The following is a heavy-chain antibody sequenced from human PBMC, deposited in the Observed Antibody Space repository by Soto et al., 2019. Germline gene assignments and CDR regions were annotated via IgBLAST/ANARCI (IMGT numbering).Heavy chain of an antibody. CDR3: ARLRHVLRYFDSFRHYYYGMDA. CDR1: GGSISSYY. Sequence: SESMSLTCTVSGGSISSYYWSCIRQPPGKGLEWIGYIYYSGSTNYNPSLKSRVTISVDTSKNQFSLKLSSVTAADTAVYYCARLRHVLRYFDSFRHYYYGMDAWGQGTTVTVSS. CDR2: IYYSGST. J-gene: IGHJ6*02. V-gene: IGHV4-59*01. D-gene: IGHD3-9*01.